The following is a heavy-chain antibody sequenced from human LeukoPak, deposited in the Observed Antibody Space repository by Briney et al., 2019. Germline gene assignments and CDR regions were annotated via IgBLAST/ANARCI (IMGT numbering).Heavy chain of an antibody. CDR1: GYTFTSYG. CDR2: ISAYNGNT. D-gene: IGHD1-26*01. Sequence: ASVKVSCKASGYTFTSYGISWVRQAPGQGLEWMGWISAYNGNTNYAQKLRGRVTMTTDTSTSTAYMELRSLRSDDTAVYYCARAPRSGSYYRDYYYGMDVWGQGTTVTVSS. J-gene: IGHJ6*02. V-gene: IGHV1-18*01. CDR3: ARAPRSGSYYRDYYYGMDV.